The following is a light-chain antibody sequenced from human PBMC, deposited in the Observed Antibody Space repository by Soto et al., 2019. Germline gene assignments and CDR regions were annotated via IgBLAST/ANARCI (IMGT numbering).Light chain of an antibody. V-gene: IGKV3-11*01. Sequence: EIVLTQFPATLSLSPGDGATLPCRASQSVSSYLAWYQQKRGRAPRLLIYDSSNRAPGIPARFSGSGSGTDFSLIISSLEPEDFAVYYCQQRSVWPLTFGGGTKVDIK. CDR3: QQRSVWPLT. J-gene: IGKJ4*01. CDR2: DSS. CDR1: QSVSSY.